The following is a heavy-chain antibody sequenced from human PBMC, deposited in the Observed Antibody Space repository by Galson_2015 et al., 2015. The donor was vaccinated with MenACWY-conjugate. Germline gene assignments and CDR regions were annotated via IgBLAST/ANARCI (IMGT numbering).Heavy chain of an antibody. CDR3: ARDDAFSDS. CDR1: GFTFSSYW. D-gene: IGHD3-16*01. CDR2: IKQAGSET. Sequence: SLRLSCAASGFTFSSYWMTWVRQAPGKGLEWVANIKQAGSETFYVDSVKGRFTISRDNAKKSLYLQMNSLRAEDTAFYYCARDDAFSDSSVQGTLFTVSA. V-gene: IGHV3-7*03. J-gene: IGHJ4*02.